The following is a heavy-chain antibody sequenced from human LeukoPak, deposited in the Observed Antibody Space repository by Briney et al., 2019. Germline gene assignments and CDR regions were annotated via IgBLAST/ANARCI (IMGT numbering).Heavy chain of an antibody. CDR3: ARDYSSSSYGYYYYMDV. J-gene: IGHJ6*03. Sequence: GGSLRLSCAASGFTVSSNYMSWVRQAPGKGLEWVSVIYSGGSTYYADSVKGRFTISRDNSKNTLYLQMNSLRAEDTAVYYCARDYSSSSYGYYYYMDVWGKGTTVTVSS. CDR1: GFTVSSNY. V-gene: IGHV3-66*02. CDR2: IYSGGST. D-gene: IGHD6-6*01.